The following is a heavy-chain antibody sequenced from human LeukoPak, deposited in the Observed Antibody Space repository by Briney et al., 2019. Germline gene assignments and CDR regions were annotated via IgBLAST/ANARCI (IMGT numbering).Heavy chain of an antibody. J-gene: IGHJ4*02. CDR1: GYSISSGYY. V-gene: IGHV4-38-2*02. Sequence: SETPSLTCTVSGYSISSGYYWGWIRQPPGKGLEWIGSIYHSGSTYYNPSLKSRVTISVDTSKNQFSLKLSSVTAADTAVYYCARSLVVVITRSSYYFDYWGQGTLVTVSS. CDR3: ARSLVVVITRSSYYFDY. CDR2: IYHSGST. D-gene: IGHD3-22*01.